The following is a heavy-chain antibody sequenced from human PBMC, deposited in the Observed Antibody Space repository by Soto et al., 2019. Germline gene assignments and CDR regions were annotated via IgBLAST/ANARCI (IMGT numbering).Heavy chain of an antibody. CDR3: ARTRITMIVVVTKGEFDP. D-gene: IGHD3-22*01. V-gene: IGHV4-39*01. Sequence: PSETLSLTCTVSGGSISSSSYYWGWIRQPPGKGLEWIGSIYYSGSTYYNPSLKSRVTISVDTSKNQFSLKLSSVTAADTAVYYCARTRITMIVVVTKGEFDPWGQGTLVTVSS. CDR1: GGSISSSSYY. CDR2: IYYSGST. J-gene: IGHJ5*02.